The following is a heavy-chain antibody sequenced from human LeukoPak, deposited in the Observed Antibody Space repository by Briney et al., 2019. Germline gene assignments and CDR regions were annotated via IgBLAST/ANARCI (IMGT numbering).Heavy chain of an antibody. CDR1: GYTFTGYY. J-gene: IGHJ6*03. V-gene: IGHV1-2*02. CDR2: INPNSGGT. D-gene: IGHD6-19*01. Sequence: RRASVKVSCKASGYTFTGYYMHWVRQAPGQGLEWMGWINPNSGGTNYAQKFQGRVTMTRDTSISTAYMELSRLRSDDTAVYYCARVKKKTTGYSSGWYHHYMDVWGKGTTVTVSS. CDR3: ARVKKKTTGYSSGWYHHYMDV.